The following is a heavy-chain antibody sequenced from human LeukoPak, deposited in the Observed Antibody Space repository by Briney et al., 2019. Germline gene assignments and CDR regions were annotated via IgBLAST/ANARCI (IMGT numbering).Heavy chain of an antibody. D-gene: IGHD2-2*02. CDR2: INPNSGDT. J-gene: IGHJ4*02. V-gene: IGHV1-2*02. CDR3: ARDLAGQYCSSTTYCTFIRDTYFDY. CDR1: GYTFTGYY. Sequence: ASVTVSCTASGYTFTGYYMHWMRQAPGQGLEWMGWINPNSGDTNYAQKFQGRVTMTRDTSITTAYMELSRLRSDDTAVYYCARDLAGQYCSSTTYCTFIRDTYFDYWGQGTLVTVSS.